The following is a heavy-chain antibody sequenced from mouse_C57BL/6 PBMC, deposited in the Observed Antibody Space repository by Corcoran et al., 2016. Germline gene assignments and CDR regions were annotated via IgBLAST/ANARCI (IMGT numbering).Heavy chain of an antibody. V-gene: IGHV3-6*01. CDR1: GYSISSGYY. Sequence: DVQLQESGPGLVKPSQSLSLTCFVTGYSISSGYYWNWIRQFPGNKLEWMGYISYDGSNNYNPSLKNRISITRDTSKNQFFLKLNSVTTEDTATYYCAREDYYYGSRTRYFDVWGTGTTVTVSS. CDR3: AREDYYYGSRTRYFDV. D-gene: IGHD1-1*01. J-gene: IGHJ1*03. CDR2: ISYDGSN.